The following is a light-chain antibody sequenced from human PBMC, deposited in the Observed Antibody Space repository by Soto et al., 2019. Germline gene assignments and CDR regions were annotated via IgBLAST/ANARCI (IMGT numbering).Light chain of an antibody. CDR1: SFNIGAGYD. CDR2: NNI. J-gene: IGLJ2*01. Sequence: QSVLTQPPSVSGAPGQRVTISCTGSSFNIGAGYDVHWYQQLPGTAPKLLIYNNINRPSGVPDRFSGSKSGTSASPAITGLQPEDEADYYCQSYDTMLSGPGVFGGGTQLTVL. CDR3: QSYDTMLSGPGV. V-gene: IGLV1-40*01.